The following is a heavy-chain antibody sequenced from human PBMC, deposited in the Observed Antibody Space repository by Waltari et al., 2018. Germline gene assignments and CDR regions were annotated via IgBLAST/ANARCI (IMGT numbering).Heavy chain of an antibody. CDR1: GGSISSSSYY. Sequence: QLQLQESGPGLVKPSETLSLTCTVSGGSISSSSYYWGWIRQPPGKGLEWIGSIYYSGGTYYNPSLKSRVTISVDTSKNQFSLKLSSVTAADTAVYYCARQTFRGVTYNWFDPWGQGTLVTVSS. J-gene: IGHJ5*02. D-gene: IGHD3-10*01. CDR3: ARQTFRGVTYNWFDP. V-gene: IGHV4-39*01. CDR2: IYYSGGT.